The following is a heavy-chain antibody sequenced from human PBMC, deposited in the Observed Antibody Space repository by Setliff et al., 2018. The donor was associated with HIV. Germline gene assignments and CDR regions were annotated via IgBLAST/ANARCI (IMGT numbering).Heavy chain of an antibody. CDR3: AVYSSSWFRYYGMDV. CDR1: GYTFTSYG. CDR2: ISAYNGNT. V-gene: IGHV1-18*01. D-gene: IGHD6-13*01. Sequence: ASVKVSCKASGYTFTSYGISWVRQAPGQGLEWMGWISAYNGNTNYAQKFQGRVTMTRDTSISTAYVELSRLRSDDTAVYYCAVYSSSWFRYYGMDVWGQGTTVTVSS. J-gene: IGHJ6*02.